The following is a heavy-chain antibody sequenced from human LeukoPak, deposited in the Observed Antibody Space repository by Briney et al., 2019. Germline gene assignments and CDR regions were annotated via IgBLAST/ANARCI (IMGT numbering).Heavy chain of an antibody. Sequence: MPGGSLRLSCAASGFTFSSYSMNWVRQAPGKGLEWVSSISSSSSYIYYADSVKGRFTISRDNSKNTLYLQMNSLRAEDTAVYYCATEITHLVVVAATPSPDYWGQGTLVTVSS. CDR3: ATEITHLVVVAATPSPDY. D-gene: IGHD2-15*01. CDR1: GFTFSSYS. CDR2: ISSSSSYI. V-gene: IGHV3-21*01. J-gene: IGHJ4*02.